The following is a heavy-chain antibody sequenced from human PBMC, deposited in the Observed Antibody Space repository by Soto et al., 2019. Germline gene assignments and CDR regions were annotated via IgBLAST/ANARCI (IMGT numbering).Heavy chain of an antibody. Sequence: LTGGMSGGGAASNRAASDSIRQSPSRGLEWLGRTYYRSKWYNDYAVSVKSRITINPDTSKNQFSLQLNSVTPEDTAVYYCARDIRGAGDAFDIWGQGTMVTVSS. D-gene: IGHD3-3*02. V-gene: IGHV6-1*01. CDR3: ARDIRGAGDAFDI. J-gene: IGHJ3*02. CDR2: TYYRSKWYN. CDR1: GGGAASNRAA.